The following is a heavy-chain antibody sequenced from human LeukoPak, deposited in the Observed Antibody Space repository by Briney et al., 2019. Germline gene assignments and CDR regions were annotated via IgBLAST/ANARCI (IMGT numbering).Heavy chain of an antibody. CDR2: IKSKIDGGSA. V-gene: IGHV3-15*01. Sequence: GGSLRLSCAASGFTFSNTWMSWVRQAPGKGLEWVGRIKSKIDGGSADYAAPVKGRFTISRDDSKGTLYLQMNSLKTEDTAVYYCTTSGGNIVAAVWGQGTLVTVSS. CDR3: TTSGGNIVAAV. J-gene: IGHJ4*02. D-gene: IGHD6-13*01. CDR1: GFTFSNTW.